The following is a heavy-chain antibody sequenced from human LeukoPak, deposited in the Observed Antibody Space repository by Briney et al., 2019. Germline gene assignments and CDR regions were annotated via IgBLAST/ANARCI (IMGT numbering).Heavy chain of an antibody. CDR1: GFTFSSYW. J-gene: IGHJ4*02. CDR3: ARGPYYYDSSGYYNY. CDR2: IKQDGSEK. Sequence: GGSLRPSCAASGFTFSSYWMSWDRQAPGKGLEWVANIKQDGSEKYYVDSVKGRFTISRDNAKNSLYLQMNSLRAEDTAVYYCARGPYYYDSSGYYNYWGQGTLVTVSS. V-gene: IGHV3-7*01. D-gene: IGHD3-22*01.